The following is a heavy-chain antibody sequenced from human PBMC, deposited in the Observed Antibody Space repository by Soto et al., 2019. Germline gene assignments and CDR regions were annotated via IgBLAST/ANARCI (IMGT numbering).Heavy chain of an antibody. D-gene: IGHD2-15*01. CDR1: GYTFTSYG. Sequence: QVQLVQSGAEVKKPGASVKVSCKASGYTFTSYGISWVRQAPGQGLEWMGWISAYNGNTNYAQKLQGRVTMTTDTSTSTAHTELRSMRYDDTAVNYCARNTYCSGGSCYGYFDYWGQGPLVTVSS. J-gene: IGHJ4*02. CDR3: ARNTYCSGGSCYGYFDY. CDR2: ISAYNGNT. V-gene: IGHV1-18*01.